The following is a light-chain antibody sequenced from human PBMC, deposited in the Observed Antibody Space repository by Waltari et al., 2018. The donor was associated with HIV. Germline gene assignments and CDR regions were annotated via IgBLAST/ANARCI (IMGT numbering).Light chain of an antibody. V-gene: IGKV1-5*03. CDR3: QQYNSYSWT. Sequence: DIQMTQSPSTLSASVGDRVTITCRASQSISSWLAWYQQKPGKAPKLLIYKASSLESGVPSRFSGNESGTEFTLTISSLQPDDFATYYCQQYNSYSWTFGQGTKVEIK. CDR1: QSISSW. J-gene: IGKJ1*01. CDR2: KAS.